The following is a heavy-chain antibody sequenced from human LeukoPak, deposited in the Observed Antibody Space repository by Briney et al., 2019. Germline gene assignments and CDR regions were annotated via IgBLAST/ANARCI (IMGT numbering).Heavy chain of an antibody. D-gene: IGHD3-10*01. V-gene: IGHV4-34*01. Sequence: PSETLSLTCSVSGGSISSYNWNWIRQPPGKGLEWIGEINHSGSTNYNPSLKSRVTISVDTSKNQFSLKLSSVTAADTAVYYCARAFTRIYGSGSYYVSRTHYYMDVWGKGTTVTVSS. CDR3: ARAFTRIYGSGSYYVSRTHYYMDV. J-gene: IGHJ6*03. CDR2: INHSGST. CDR1: GGSISSYN.